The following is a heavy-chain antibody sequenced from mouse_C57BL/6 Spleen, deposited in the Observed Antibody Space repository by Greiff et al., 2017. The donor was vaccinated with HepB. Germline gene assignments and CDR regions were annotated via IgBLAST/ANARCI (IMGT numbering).Heavy chain of an antibody. D-gene: IGHD2-3*01. Sequence: VQLKESGAELVKPGASVKLSCKASGYTFTSYWMHWVKQRPGQGLEWIGMIHPNSGSTNYNEKFKSKATLTVDKSSSTAYMQLSSLTSEDSAVYYCARSRDGYYGCFDYWGQGTTLTVSS. CDR1: GYTFTSYW. CDR2: IHPNSGST. CDR3: ARSRDGYYGCFDY. J-gene: IGHJ2*01. V-gene: IGHV1-64*01.